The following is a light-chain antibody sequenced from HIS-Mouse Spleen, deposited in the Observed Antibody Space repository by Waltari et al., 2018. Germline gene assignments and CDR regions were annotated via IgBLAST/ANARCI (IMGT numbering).Light chain of an antibody. Sequence: DIVMTQSPDSLAVSLGERATINCMSSQSVLYSSNNKNYLACYQQKPGQPPKLLIYWASTRESGVPDRFSGSGSGTDFTLTISSLQAEDVAVYYCQQYYSTRGTFGQGTKVEIK. CDR2: WAS. V-gene: IGKV4-1*01. CDR1: QSVLYSSNNKNY. J-gene: IGKJ1*01. CDR3: QQYYSTRGT.